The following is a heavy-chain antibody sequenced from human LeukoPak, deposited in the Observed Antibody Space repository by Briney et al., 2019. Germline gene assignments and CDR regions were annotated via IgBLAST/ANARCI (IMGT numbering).Heavy chain of an antibody. V-gene: IGHV3-74*03. CDR1: GFIFPAYW. CDR3: AREHYSTGYWIFDY. CDR2: VNADESST. Sequence: QAGGSLRLSCAASGFIFPAYWMHWVLQVPGKGLVWVSRVNADESSTTYADSVKGRFTISRDNAKNMVYLQMNSLRVEDTAVYYCAREHYSTGYWIFDYWGQGTPVTVSS. J-gene: IGHJ4*02. D-gene: IGHD3-9*01.